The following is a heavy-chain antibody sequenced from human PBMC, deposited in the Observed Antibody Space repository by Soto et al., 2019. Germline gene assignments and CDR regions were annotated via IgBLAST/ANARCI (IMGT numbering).Heavy chain of an antibody. Sequence: QVQLQESGPGLVKPSQTLSLTCTVSGGSITSGGYYWSWIRQHPGKGLEWIGYVYYSGFPYYNPSLKSGVTIIVERCKNHFSLNLSSVTAEDTAVYFCARSVFPWGQGTLVTVSS. J-gene: IGHJ5*02. CDR3: ARSVFP. CDR1: GGSITSGGYY. V-gene: IGHV4-31*03. CDR2: VYYSGFP.